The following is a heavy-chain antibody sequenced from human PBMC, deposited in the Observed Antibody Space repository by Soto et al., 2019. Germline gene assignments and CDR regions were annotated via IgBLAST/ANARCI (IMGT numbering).Heavy chain of an antibody. V-gene: IGHV3-23*01. J-gene: IGHJ4*02. CDR3: AKVLWAVAARPGYFDY. CDR1: GFTFSSYA. D-gene: IGHD6-6*01. Sequence: EVQLLESGGGLVQPGGSLRLSCAASGFTFSSYAMSWVRQAPGKGLEWVSAISGSGGSTYYADSVKGRFTISRDNSKNTLYLQMNSLRAEDTAVYYCAKVLWAVAARPGYFDYWGQGTLVTVSS. CDR2: ISGSGGST.